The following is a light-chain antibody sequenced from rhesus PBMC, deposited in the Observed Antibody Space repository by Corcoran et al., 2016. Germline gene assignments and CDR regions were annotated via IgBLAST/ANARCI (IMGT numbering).Light chain of an antibody. J-gene: IGKJ4*01. CDR3: QQYYSTPLT. CDR1: QSLLYSSNNKNY. Sequence: DIVMTQSPDSLAVSLGERVTINCKSSQSLLYSSNNKNYLAWYQQKPGQAPKLLIYWASTRESGVPNRFSGIWSGTDFTLTISGLQAEDVAVYYCQQYYSTPLTFGGGTKVEIK. CDR2: WAS. V-gene: IGKV4-1*01.